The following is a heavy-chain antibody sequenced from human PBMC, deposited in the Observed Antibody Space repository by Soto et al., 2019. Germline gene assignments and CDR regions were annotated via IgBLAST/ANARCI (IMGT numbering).Heavy chain of an antibody. CDR2: IWDDGSNK. D-gene: IGHD3-3*01. CDR1: GFTFSSYG. CDR3: ARVMDYDFWSGYYYGLDV. J-gene: IGHJ6*04. Sequence: QVQLVESGGGVVQPGRSLRLSCAASGFTFSSYGMHWVRQAPGKGLEWVAVIWDDGSNKYYADSVKGRFTISRDNSKNTLYLQMNSLRAEDTAVYYCARVMDYDFWSGYYYGLDVWGKGTTVTVSS. V-gene: IGHV3-33*01.